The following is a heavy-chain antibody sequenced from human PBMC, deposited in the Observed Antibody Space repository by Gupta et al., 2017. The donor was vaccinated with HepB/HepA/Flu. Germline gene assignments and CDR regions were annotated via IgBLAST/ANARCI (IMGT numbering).Heavy chain of an antibody. D-gene: IGHD7-27*01. J-gene: IGHJ4*02. CDR1: GFTLSDYW. Sequence: EVQLVESGGGLVQPGGSLRLSCVASGFTLSDYWISWIRQAPGKGLEWVANIREDSTEKFYVDAVEGRFTISRDNAKKSVYLQMDSLRDEDTAVYFCTRDRNWDGFDYWGQGTLVTVSS. CDR3: TRDRNWDGFDY. V-gene: IGHV3-7*01. CDR2: IREDSTEK.